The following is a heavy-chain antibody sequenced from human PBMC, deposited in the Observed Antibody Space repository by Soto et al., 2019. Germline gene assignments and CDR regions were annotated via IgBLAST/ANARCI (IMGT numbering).Heavy chain of an antibody. V-gene: IGHV1-18*01. CDR3: ARDRVTTKEYYYYYMDV. Sequence: ASVKVSCKASGYTFTSYGISWVRQAPGQGLEWMGWISAYNGNTNYAQKLQGRVTMTTDTSTSTAYMELRSLRSDDTAVYYCARDRVTTKEYYYYYMDVWGKGTTVTVSS. CDR1: GYTFTSYG. D-gene: IGHD4-17*01. J-gene: IGHJ6*03. CDR2: ISAYNGNT.